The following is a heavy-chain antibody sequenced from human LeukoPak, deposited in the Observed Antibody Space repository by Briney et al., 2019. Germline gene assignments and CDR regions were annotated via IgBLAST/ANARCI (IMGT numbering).Heavy chain of an antibody. Sequence: GGSLRLSCAASGFTFSNYGMHWVRQVPGKGLEWVAAIWFDGIRKYYADSVKGRFTISRDNAKNSLYLQMNSLSAEDTAVYYCARVIVVGATGIWGQGTMVTVSS. V-gene: IGHV3-33*01. D-gene: IGHD1-26*01. CDR2: IWFDGIRK. J-gene: IGHJ3*02. CDR1: GFTFSNYG. CDR3: ARVIVVGATGI.